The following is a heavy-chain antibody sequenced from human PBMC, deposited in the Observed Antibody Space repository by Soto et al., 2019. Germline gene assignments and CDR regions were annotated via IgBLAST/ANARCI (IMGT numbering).Heavy chain of an antibody. Sequence: EVQLLESGGGLIQPGGSLRLSCEASGFTFSNYGMTWVRLAPGKGLEWVSTISGSGGRTFYADPVKGRFTISRDNSKNTLYLQMTSLRAEDTAVYYRAKEMIASTLADFFDYWGQGTLVTVSS. J-gene: IGHJ4*02. V-gene: IGHV3-23*01. D-gene: IGHD2-21*01. CDR1: GFTFSNYG. CDR3: AKEMIASTLADFFDY. CDR2: ISGSGGRT.